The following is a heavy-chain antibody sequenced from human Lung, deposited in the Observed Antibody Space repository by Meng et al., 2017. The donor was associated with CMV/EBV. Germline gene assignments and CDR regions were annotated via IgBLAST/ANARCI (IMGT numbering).Heavy chain of an antibody. D-gene: IGHD2-2*01. J-gene: IGHJ6*02. CDR1: GYMFTTYD. V-gene: IGHV1-8*01. Sequence: ASVXVSXKASGYMFTTYDINWVRQATGQGLEWMGWMNPNSGNTGYAQKFQGRVTLTRVTSISTAYMELISLTSDDTAVYYCARTRIEVEPDGRKIKYYNYGRDVWXQGTXVTVSS. CDR3: ARTRIEVEPDGRKIKYYNYGRDV. CDR2: MNPNSGNT.